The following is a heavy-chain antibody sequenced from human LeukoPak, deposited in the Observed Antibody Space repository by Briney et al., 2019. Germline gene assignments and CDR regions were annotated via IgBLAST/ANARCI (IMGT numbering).Heavy chain of an antibody. CDR1: GFTVSSNY. Sequence: GGSLRLSCAASGFTVSSNYMGWVRQAPGKGLEWVSVIYSGGSTYYADSVKGRFTISRDNAKNSLYLQMNSLRAEDTAVYYCARALLGYCSGGSCYFDYWGRGTLVTVSS. J-gene: IGHJ4*02. V-gene: IGHV3-53*01. D-gene: IGHD2-15*01. CDR2: IYSGGST. CDR3: ARALLGYCSGGSCYFDY.